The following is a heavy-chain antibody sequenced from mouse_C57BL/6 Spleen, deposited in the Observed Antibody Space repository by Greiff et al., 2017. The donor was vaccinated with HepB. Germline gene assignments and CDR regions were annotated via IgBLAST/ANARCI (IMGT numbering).Heavy chain of an antibody. J-gene: IGHJ3*01. CDR1: GYAFSSSW. CDR2: IYPGDGDT. Sequence: VQLQQSGPELVKPGASVKISCKASGYAFSSSWMNWVKQRPGKGLEWIGRIYPGDGDTNYNGKFKGKATLTADKSSSTAYMQLSSLTSEDSAGYFCAREDYGSSAWFAYWGQGTLVTVSA. V-gene: IGHV1-82*01. D-gene: IGHD1-1*01. CDR3: AREDYGSSAWFAY.